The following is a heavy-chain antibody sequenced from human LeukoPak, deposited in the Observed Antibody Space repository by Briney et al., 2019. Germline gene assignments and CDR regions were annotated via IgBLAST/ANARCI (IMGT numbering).Heavy chain of an antibody. J-gene: IGHJ4*02. D-gene: IGHD1-1*01. Sequence: PGGSLRLSCAASGFTFSSYAMTWVRQAPGEALEWVSSISGSGSITYYADSVKGRVTISRDNSKNTMFLQMNSLRAEDTAVYYCAKGTGMTSPSFLWGQGTLVTVSS. CDR3: AKGTGMTSPSFL. V-gene: IGHV3-23*01. CDR1: GFTFSSYA. CDR2: ISGSGSIT.